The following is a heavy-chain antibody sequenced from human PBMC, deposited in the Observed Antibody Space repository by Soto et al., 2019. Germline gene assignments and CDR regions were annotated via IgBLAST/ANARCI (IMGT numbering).Heavy chain of an antibody. CDR1: EFTFNTYW. J-gene: IGHJ6*02. Sequence: EVQLGESGGGLVQPGGSLRLSCLASEFTFNTYWMNWVRQAPGRGLEWVANIKDDGSEKNYVDSVKGRFTISRDNAKNSLYLQRNSLRGEDTAVYFCARDWGTPGRGSAVGYYYHYGMDVWGQGTTVTVSS. CDR2: IKDDGSEK. V-gene: IGHV3-7*05. CDR3: ARDWGTPGRGSAVGYYYHYGMDV. D-gene: IGHD6-19*01.